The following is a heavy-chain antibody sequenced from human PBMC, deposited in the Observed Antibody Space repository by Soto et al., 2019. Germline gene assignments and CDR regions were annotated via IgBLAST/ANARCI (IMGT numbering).Heavy chain of an antibody. CDR2: ISYDGSNK. CDR1: GFTFSSYG. D-gene: IGHD6-19*01. J-gene: IGHJ5*02. Sequence: QVQLVESGGGVDQPGRSLRLSCAASGFTFSSYGMHWVRQAPGKGLEWVAVISYDGSNKYYADSVKGRFTISRDNSKNTLYLQMNSLRAEDTAVYYCAKVGGDSSGWSWGQGTLVTVSS. V-gene: IGHV3-30*18. CDR3: AKVGGDSSGWS.